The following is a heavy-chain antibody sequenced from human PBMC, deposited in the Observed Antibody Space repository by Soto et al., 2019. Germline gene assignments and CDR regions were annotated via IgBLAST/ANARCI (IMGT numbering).Heavy chain of an antibody. CDR2: IYHSGIT. J-gene: IGHJ4*02. CDR3: ARNVRYYIDY. CDR1: GGSISSGNW. V-gene: IGHV4-4*02. Sequence: PSQTLSLTCGVSGGSISSGNWLSWVRQSPGKELEWIGEIYHSGITNYNPSLKSRVTISVDNSGNQLSLSLNSVTAADTAVYYCARNVRYYIDYWGQGTLVT.